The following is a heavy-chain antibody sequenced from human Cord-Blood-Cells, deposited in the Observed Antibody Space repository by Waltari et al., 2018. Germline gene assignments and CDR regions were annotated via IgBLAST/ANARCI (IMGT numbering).Heavy chain of an antibody. CDR3: ARGGDYGDYPDY. J-gene: IGHJ4*02. D-gene: IGHD4-17*01. CDR1: GFTFSSYS. Sequence: EVQLVESGGGLVKPGGSLRLSCAASGFTFSSYSMNWVRQAPGKGLEWVSSISSSSSYIYYADSVKGRFTISRDNAKNSLYLQMNSLRAEDTAVYDCARGGDYGDYPDYWGQGTLVTVSS. V-gene: IGHV3-21*01. CDR2: ISSSSSYI.